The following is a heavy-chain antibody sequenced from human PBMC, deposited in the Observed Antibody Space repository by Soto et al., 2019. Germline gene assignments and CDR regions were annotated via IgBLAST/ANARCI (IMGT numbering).Heavy chain of an antibody. CDR3: AKGAGGWSRGAFDI. CDR1: GFTVSSNY. D-gene: IGHD2-15*01. J-gene: IGHJ3*02. CDR2: IYSGGST. V-gene: IGHV3-53*01. Sequence: GGSLRLSCAASGFTVSSNYMSWVRQAPGKGLEWVSVIYSGGSTYYADSVKGRFTISRDNSKNTLYLQMNSLRAEDTAVYYCAKGAGGWSRGAFDIWGQGTMVTVSS.